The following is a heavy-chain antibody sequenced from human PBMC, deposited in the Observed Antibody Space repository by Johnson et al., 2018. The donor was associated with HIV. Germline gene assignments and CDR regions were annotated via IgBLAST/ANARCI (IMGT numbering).Heavy chain of an antibody. CDR1: GFTFDEHG. CDR2: VNWVGGGP. D-gene: IGHD1-26*01. V-gene: IGHV3-20*03. Sequence: EVQLVESGGGVVRRGGSLRLPFATSGFTFDEHGLSWVRPGPGKGLGWVSGVNWVGGGPGFAASVKGRFTISRDNAKNSLYLQMNSLRAEDTAVYYCARRSWAFDAFDIWGQGTMVTVSS. CDR3: ARRSWAFDAFDI. J-gene: IGHJ3*02.